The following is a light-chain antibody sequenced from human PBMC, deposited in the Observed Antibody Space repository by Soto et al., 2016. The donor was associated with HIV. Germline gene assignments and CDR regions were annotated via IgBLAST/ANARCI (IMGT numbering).Light chain of an antibody. Sequence: DIQMTQSPSTLSASVGDRVTITCRASQNINDWLAWYQQTPGKAPKLLIYKASNLLSGVPSRFSGSGSGTEFTLTISGLQPEDSASYFCLQDYNYPYTFGQGTKLEIK. J-gene: IGKJ2*01. CDR2: KAS. CDR3: LQDYNYPYT. CDR1: QNINDW. V-gene: IGKV1-5*03.